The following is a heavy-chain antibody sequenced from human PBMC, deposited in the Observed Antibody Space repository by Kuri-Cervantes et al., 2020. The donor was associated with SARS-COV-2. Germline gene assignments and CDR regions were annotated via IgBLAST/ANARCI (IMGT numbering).Heavy chain of an antibody. CDR2: IYHSGST. Sequence: ESLKISCAVYGGSFSGYYWSWIRQHPGKGLEWIGEIYHSGSTNYNPSLKSRVTISVDKSKNQFSLKLSSVTAADTAVYYCARTGAVAATQINAFDIWGQGTMVTVSS. J-gene: IGHJ3*02. CDR3: ARTGAVAATQINAFDI. V-gene: IGHV4-34*01. D-gene: IGHD2-15*01. CDR1: GGSFSGYY.